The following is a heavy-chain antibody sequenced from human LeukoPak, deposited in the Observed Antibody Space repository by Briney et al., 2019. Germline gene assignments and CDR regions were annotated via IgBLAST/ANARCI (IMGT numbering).Heavy chain of an antibody. D-gene: IGHD3-22*01. Sequence: GGSLRLSXVASGFTFSNYEMHWVCQAPGKGLEFVSSISHNGGSTFYANSVRGRFTISRDNSKNTVYLQMGSLRLEDMAMYYCAPEPSDSSGDAFDIWGQGTLVTVSS. CDR2: ISHNGGST. J-gene: IGHJ3*02. CDR3: APEPSDSSGDAFDI. V-gene: IGHV3-64*01. CDR1: GFTFSNYE.